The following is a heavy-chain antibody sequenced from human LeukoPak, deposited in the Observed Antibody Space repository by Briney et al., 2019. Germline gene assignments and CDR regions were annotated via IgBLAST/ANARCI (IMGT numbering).Heavy chain of an antibody. V-gene: IGHV3-15*01. D-gene: IGHD3-10*01. Sequence: AGGSLRLSCAASGYTFSNAWMSWVRQAPGKGLEWVGRIKSKTDGGTTDYAAPVKGRFTISRDDSKNTLYLQMNSLKTEDTAVYYCTTVAITMLRGVIIITRSFDYWGQGTLVTVSS. J-gene: IGHJ4*02. CDR3: TTVAITMLRGVIIITRSFDY. CDR1: GYTFSNAW. CDR2: IKSKTDGGTT.